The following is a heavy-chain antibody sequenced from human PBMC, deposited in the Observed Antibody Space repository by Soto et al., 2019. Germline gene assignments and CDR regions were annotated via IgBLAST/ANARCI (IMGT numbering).Heavy chain of an antibody. CDR3: ARVRFLEWLFQGFDY. V-gene: IGHV4-4*02. J-gene: IGHJ4*02. Sequence: SETLSLTCAVSGGSISSSNWWSWVRQPPGKGLEWIGEIYHSGSTNYNPSLKSRVTISVDKSKNQFPLKLSSVTAADTAVYYCARVRFLEWLFQGFDYWGQGTLVTVSS. CDR2: IYHSGST. D-gene: IGHD3-3*01. CDR1: GGSISSSNW.